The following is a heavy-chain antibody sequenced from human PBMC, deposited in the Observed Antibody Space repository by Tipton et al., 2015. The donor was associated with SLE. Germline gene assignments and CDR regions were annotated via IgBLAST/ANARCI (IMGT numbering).Heavy chain of an antibody. CDR3: ARDLYSSSWQGRDYFDY. CDR1: GFTFSSYS. CDR2: ISSSSSYI. J-gene: IGHJ4*02. D-gene: IGHD6-13*01. V-gene: IGHV3-21*03. Sequence: SLRLSCAASGFTFSSYSMNWVRQAPGKGLEWVSSISSSSSYIYYADSVKGRFTISRDNAKNSLYLQMNSLRAEDTAVYYCARDLYSSSWQGRDYFDYWGQGTLVTVSS.